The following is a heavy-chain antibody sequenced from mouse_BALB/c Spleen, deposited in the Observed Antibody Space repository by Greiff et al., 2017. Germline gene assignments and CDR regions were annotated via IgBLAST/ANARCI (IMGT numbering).Heavy chain of an antibody. CDR2: ISYSGST. CDR3: ARDGKLGRAWFAY. V-gene: IGHV3-8*02. J-gene: IGHJ3*01. D-gene: IGHD4-1*01. CDR1: GDSITSGY. Sequence: EVKLMESGPSLVKPSQTLSLTCSVTGDSITSGYWNWIRKFPGNKLEYMGYISYSGSTYYNPSLKSRISITRDTSKNQYYLQLNSVTTEDTATYYCARDGKLGRAWFAYWGQGTLVTVSA.